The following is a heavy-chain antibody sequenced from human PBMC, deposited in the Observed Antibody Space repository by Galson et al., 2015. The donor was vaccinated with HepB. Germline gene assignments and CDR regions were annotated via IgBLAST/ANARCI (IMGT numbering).Heavy chain of an antibody. V-gene: IGHV1-69*13. CDR1: GGTFSSYA. Sequence: SVKVSCKASGGTFSSYAISWVRQAPGQGLEWMGGIIPIFGTANYAQKFQGRVTITADESTSTAYMELSSLRSEDTAVYYCARSMTTVTKFDYWGQGTLVTVSS. CDR3: ARSMTTVTKFDY. J-gene: IGHJ4*02. D-gene: IGHD4-17*01. CDR2: IIPIFGTA.